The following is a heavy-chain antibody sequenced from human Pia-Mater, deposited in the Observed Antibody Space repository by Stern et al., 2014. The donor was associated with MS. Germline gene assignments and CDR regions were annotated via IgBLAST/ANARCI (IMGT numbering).Heavy chain of an antibody. V-gene: IGHV4-30-4*01. CDR1: GGSISSGDFS. J-gene: IGHJ4*02. CDR3: ARSTDSVEEAFDY. Sequence: QVQLQESGPGLVKPSQTLSLTCTVSGGSISSGDFSWSWIRQSPGKGLEWIGYFFYGGSTDYNPSLRSRVTISGDTSKNQFSLKLSSVTAADIAVYYCARSTDSVEEAFDYWGQGNLVTVSS. D-gene: IGHD3-16*01. CDR2: FFYGGST.